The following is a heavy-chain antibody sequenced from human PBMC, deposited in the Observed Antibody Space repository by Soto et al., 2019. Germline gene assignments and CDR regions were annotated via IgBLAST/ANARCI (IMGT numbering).Heavy chain of an antibody. CDR3: ARDRYSSGWYDLDY. Sequence: QVQLVESGGGVVQPGRSLRLSCAASGFTFSSYGMHWVRQAPGKGLEWVAVIWYDGSNKYYEDSVKGRFTISRDNSKNTLYLQMNSLRVEDTAVYYCARDRYSSGWYDLDYWGQGTLVTVSS. D-gene: IGHD6-19*01. J-gene: IGHJ4*02. CDR2: IWYDGSNK. V-gene: IGHV3-33*01. CDR1: GFTFSSYG.